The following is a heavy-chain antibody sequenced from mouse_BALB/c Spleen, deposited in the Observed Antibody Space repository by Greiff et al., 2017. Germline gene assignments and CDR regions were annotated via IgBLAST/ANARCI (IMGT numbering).Heavy chain of an antibody. CDR2: IWGDGST. J-gene: IGHJ4*01. D-gene: IGHD2-13*01. Sequence: QVQLQQSGPGLVAPSQSLSITCTVSGFSLTGYGVNWVRQPPGKGLEWLGMIWGDGSTDYNSALKSRLSISKDNSKSQVFLKMNSLQTDDTARYYCARGDDGDYYDMDDWGEGNAGTVAA. CDR1: GFSLTGYG. CDR3: ARGDDGDYYDMDD. V-gene: IGHV2-6-7*01.